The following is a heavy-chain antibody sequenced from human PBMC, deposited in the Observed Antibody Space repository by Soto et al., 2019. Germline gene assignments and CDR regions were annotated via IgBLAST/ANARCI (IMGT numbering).Heavy chain of an antibody. J-gene: IGHJ6*02. V-gene: IGHV4-34*01. CDR3: ASSGYSSSRYYGMDV. D-gene: IGHD6-13*01. CDR2: INHSGST. Sequence: SETLSLTCAVYGGSFSGYYWSWIRQPPGKGLEWIGEINHSGSTNYNPSLKSRVTISVDTSKNQFSLKLSSVTAADTAVYYCASSGYSSSRYYGMDVWGQGTTVTVS. CDR1: GGSFSGYY.